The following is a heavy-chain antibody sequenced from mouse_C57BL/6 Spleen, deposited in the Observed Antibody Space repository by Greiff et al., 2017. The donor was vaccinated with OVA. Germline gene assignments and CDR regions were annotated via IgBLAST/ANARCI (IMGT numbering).Heavy chain of an antibody. CDR3: ARIYYYGRSGVMDY. Sequence: QVQLQQPGAELVMPGASVKLSCKASGYTFTSYWMHWVKQRPGQGLEWIGEIDPSDSYTNYNQKFKGKSTLTVDKSSSTAYMQLSSLTSEDSAVYYCARIYYYGRSGVMDYWGQGTSVTVSS. CDR1: GYTFTSYW. D-gene: IGHD1-1*01. CDR2: IDPSDSYT. J-gene: IGHJ4*01. V-gene: IGHV1-69*01.